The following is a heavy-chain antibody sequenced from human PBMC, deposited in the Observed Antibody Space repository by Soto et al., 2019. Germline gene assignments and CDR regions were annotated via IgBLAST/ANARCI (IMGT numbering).Heavy chain of an antibody. CDR3: ARNYYGSGSYPNWFDP. J-gene: IGHJ5*02. Sequence: SETLSLTCTVSGGSISSSSYYWGWIRQPPGKGLEWIGSIYYSGSTYYNPSLKSRVTISVDTSKNQFSLKLSSVTAADTAVYYCARNYYGSGSYPNWFDPWGQGTLVTVSS. V-gene: IGHV4-39*01. CDR2: IYYSGST. CDR1: GGSISSSSYY. D-gene: IGHD3-10*01.